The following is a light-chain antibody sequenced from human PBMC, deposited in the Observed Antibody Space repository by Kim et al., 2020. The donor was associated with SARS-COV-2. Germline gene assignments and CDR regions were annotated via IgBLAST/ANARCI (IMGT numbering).Light chain of an antibody. J-gene: IGLJ1*01. Sequence: SSELTQDPAVSVALGQTVRITCQGDTLRSHYASWYQQKPGQAPVLVLYGKNIRPSGIPDRFSGSNSGTTAYLTITGAQADDEGDFYCHSRDTSGNQFVFGPGTKVTVL. CDR3: HSRDTSGNQFV. CDR2: GKN. V-gene: IGLV3-19*01. CDR1: TLRSHY.